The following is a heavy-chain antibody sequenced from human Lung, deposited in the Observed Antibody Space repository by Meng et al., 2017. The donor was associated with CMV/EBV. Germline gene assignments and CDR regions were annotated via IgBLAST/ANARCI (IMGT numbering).Heavy chain of an antibody. CDR3: AKDKYGGYCSSTSCYVIFDY. D-gene: IGHD2-2*01. J-gene: IGHJ4*02. Sequence: GEXXKISCAASGFTFSDRGMHWVRQAPGKGLEWVSAISGSGGSTYYADSVKGRFTISRDNSKNTLYLQMNSLRAEDTAVYYCAKDKYGGYCSSTSCYVIFDYWXQGTLVTVSS. CDR2: ISGSGGST. V-gene: IGHV3-23*01. CDR1: GFTFSDRG.